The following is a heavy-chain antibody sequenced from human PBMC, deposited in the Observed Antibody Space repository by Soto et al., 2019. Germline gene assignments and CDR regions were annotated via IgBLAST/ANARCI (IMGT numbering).Heavy chain of an antibody. J-gene: IGHJ6*02. CDR1: GYTFTSYG. CDR2: ISAYDGYT. CDR3: ARGGFYDSSGARNYYYYGMNV. V-gene: IGHV1-18*01. D-gene: IGHD3-22*01. Sequence: QVQLVQSGAEVKKPGASVKVSCKASGYTFTSYGINWVRQAPGQGLEWLGWISAYDGYTNYAQILQGRVSMTTDTSTKTAYREVRSLRADDTAMYYCARGGFYDSSGARNYYYYGMNVWGQGTTVTVSS.